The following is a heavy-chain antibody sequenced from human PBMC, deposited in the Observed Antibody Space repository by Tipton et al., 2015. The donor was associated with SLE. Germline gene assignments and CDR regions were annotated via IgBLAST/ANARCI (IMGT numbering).Heavy chain of an antibody. V-gene: IGHV4-34*01. CDR3: ARAPNHRAFHI. Sequence: GLVKPSETLSLTCAVYGGSFSGYYWNWIRQPPGRGLEWIGEINHSGSIIYNPSLKSRVTISVDTSKNQFSLKLSSVTAADTSVYYCARAPNHRAFHIWGQGTMVTVSS. CDR1: GGSFSGYY. D-gene: IGHD1-14*01. J-gene: IGHJ3*02. CDR2: INHSGSI.